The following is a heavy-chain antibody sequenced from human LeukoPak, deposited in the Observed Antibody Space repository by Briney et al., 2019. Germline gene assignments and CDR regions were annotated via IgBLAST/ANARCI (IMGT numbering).Heavy chain of an antibody. CDR2: INTNTGNP. V-gene: IGHV7-4-1*02. D-gene: IGHD3-10*01. Sequence: GASVKVSCKASGYIFSNYAMNWVRQAPGQGPEWMGWINTNTGNPTYAQGLTGRFVLSVDTSVSTAFLEITSLKSEDTGVYYCARGNRPQRFYGSGSFDPWGQGTLVSVTS. J-gene: IGHJ5*02. CDR1: GYIFSNYA. CDR3: ARGNRPQRFYGSGSFDP.